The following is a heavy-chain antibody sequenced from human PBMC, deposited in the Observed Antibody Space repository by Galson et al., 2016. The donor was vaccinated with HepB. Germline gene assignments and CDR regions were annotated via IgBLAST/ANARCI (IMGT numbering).Heavy chain of an antibody. CDR3: VRGNYGFDV. Sequence: SLRLSCAVSGFPFSAYVMAWIRQTPERGLECISYIDARSDAIHHSDSVEGRFTISRDNAQSLLYLQMNNLRADDTALYYCVRGNYGFDVWGPGATVTVSS. V-gene: IGHV3-11*01. CDR2: IDARSDAI. J-gene: IGHJ6*02. CDR1: GFPFSAYV.